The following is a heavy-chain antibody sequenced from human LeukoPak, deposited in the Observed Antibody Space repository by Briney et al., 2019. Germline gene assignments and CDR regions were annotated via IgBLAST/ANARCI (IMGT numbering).Heavy chain of an antibody. CDR1: GFTFSNAW. CDR3: TTDSQHIYGDYSDYFDY. J-gene: IGHJ4*02. D-gene: IGHD4-17*01. Sequence: PGGSLRLSCAASGFTFSNAWMSWVRQAPGKGLEWVGRIKSKTDGGITDYAVPVKGKFNISRDNSKNTLYLQMNSMKTEATAVYYFTTDSQHIYGDYSDYFDYWGQGTLVTVSS. V-gene: IGHV3-15*01. CDR2: IKSKTDGGIT.